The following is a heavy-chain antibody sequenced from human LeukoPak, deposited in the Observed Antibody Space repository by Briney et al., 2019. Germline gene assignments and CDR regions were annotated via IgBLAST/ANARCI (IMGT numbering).Heavy chain of an antibody. CDR1: GYTFTGYY. CDR2: INPNSGGT. CDR3: ARGRGYSYGTPDY. V-gene: IGHV1-2*04. J-gene: IGHJ4*02. Sequence: ASVKVSCKASGYTFTGYYMHWVRQAPGQGLEWMGWINPNSGGTNYAQKFQGWVTMTRDTSISTAYMELSRLRSDDTAVYYCARGRGYSYGTPDYWGQGTLVTVSS. D-gene: IGHD5-18*01.